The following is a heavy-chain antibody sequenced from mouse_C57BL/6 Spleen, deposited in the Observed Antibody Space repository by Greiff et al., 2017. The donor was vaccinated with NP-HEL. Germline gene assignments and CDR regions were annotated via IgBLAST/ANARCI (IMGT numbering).Heavy chain of an antibody. CDR2: ISNGGGST. V-gene: IGHV5-12*01. CDR3: ARHTDHGYDYAMDY. J-gene: IGHJ4*01. CDR1: GFTFSDYY. Sequence: EVKLVESGGGLVQPGGSLKLSCAASGFTFSDYYMYWVRQTPEKRLEWVAYISNGGGSTYYPDTVKGRFTISRDNAKNTLYLQMSRLKSEDTAMYYCARHTDHGYDYAMDYWGQGTSVTVSS. D-gene: IGHD2-2*01.